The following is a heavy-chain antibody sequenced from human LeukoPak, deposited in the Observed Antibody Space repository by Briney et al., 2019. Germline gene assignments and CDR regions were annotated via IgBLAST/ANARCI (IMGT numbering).Heavy chain of an antibody. V-gene: IGHV4-4*09. CDR3: ARHWLEAAKTYSYWFDP. CDR2: IYRGGTI. D-gene: IGHD6-13*01. J-gene: IGHJ5*02. CDR1: GGSISDYY. Sequence: SETLSLTCSVSGGSISDYYWSWIRQPPGKGREWIGYIYRGGTINYNPSVKSGVTMSLDTSKNQISLMLNSVTAADTAIYYCARHWLEAAKTYSYWFDPWGQGTLVTVSS.